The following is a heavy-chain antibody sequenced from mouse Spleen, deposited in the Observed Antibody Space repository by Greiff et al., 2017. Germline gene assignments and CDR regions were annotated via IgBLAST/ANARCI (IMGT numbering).Heavy chain of an antibody. CDR3: ARSPTGHFDY. Sequence: QVQLKQPGAELVRPGSSVKLSCKASGYTFTSYWMDWVKQRPGQGLEWIGNIYPSDSETHYNQKFKDKATLTVDKSSSTAYMQLSSLTSEDSAVYYCARSPTGHFDYWGQGTTLTVSS. D-gene: IGHD2-10*01. V-gene: IGHV1-61*01. CDR2: IYPSDSET. CDR1: GYTFTSYW. J-gene: IGHJ2*01.